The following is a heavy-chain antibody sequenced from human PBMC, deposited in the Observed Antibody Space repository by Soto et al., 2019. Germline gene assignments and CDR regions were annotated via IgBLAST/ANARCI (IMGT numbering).Heavy chain of an antibody. J-gene: IGHJ6*02. V-gene: IGHV1-69*13. CDR3: ARDTVVVVAAPDYYYGMDV. CDR1: GGTFSSYT. Sequence: SVKVSCKASGGTFSSYTISWVRQAPGQGLECMGGFIPIFVTANYSQKFQGRVTITADESTSTAYMELSSLRSEDTAVYYCARDTVVVVAAPDYYYGMDVWGQGTTVTVS. D-gene: IGHD2-15*01. CDR2: FIPIFVTA.